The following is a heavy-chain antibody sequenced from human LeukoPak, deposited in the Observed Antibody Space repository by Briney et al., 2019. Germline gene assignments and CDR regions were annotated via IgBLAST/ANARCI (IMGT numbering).Heavy chain of an antibody. CDR2: ISGDGTRT. V-gene: IGHV3-23*01. J-gene: IGHJ4*02. Sequence: GGSLRLSCAASGFTFSSYAMSWVRQAPGKGLEWVSAISGDGTRTYYADSVRGRFTISRDNSKNTLYLEMSSLRVEDTAIYYCAKWPEGAMDYFDYWGQGTLVTVPS. D-gene: IGHD3-16*01. CDR1: GFTFSSYA. CDR3: AKWPEGAMDYFDY.